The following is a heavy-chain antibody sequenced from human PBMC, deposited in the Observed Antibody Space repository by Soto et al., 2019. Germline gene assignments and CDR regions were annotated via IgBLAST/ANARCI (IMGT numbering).Heavy chain of an antibody. D-gene: IGHD4-17*01. CDR1: GGTFSSYS. V-gene: IGHV1-69*04. CDR3: ARDAVPGYGDYHLDY. CDR2: IIPILGIA. J-gene: IGHJ4*02. Sequence: GVSVKVSCKASGGTFSSYSISCARQAPGQGLEWMGRIIPILGIANYAQKFQGRVTITADESTSTAYMELSSLRSEDTAVYYCARDAVPGYGDYHLDYWGQGTLVTVSS.